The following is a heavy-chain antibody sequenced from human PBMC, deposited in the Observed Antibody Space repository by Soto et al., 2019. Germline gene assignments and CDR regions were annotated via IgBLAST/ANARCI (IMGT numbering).Heavy chain of an antibody. J-gene: IGHJ4*02. Sequence: TLPLTCTVSGGSVSSGSYYWSWIRQPPGKGLEWIGYIYYSGSTNYNPSLKSRVTISVDTSKNQFSLKLSSVTAADTAVYYCARDYYDSSGYIYFDYWGQGTLVTVSS. CDR3: ARDYYDSSGYIYFDY. CDR1: GGSVSSGSYY. CDR2: IYYSGST. D-gene: IGHD3-22*01. V-gene: IGHV4-61*01.